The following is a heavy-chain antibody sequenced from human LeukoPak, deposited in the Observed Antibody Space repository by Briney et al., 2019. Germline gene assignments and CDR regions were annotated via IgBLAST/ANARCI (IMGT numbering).Heavy chain of an antibody. CDR1: GGSISSYY. J-gene: IGHJ3*02. D-gene: IGHD4/OR15-4a*01. Sequence: SETLSLTCTVSGGSISSYYWSWIRQPPGKGLEWIGYIYYSGSTNYNPSLKSRVTISVDTSKNQFSLKLSSVTAADTAVYYCAGRTILGAFDIWGQGTMVTVSS. CDR3: AGRTILGAFDI. V-gene: IGHV4-59*08. CDR2: IYYSGST.